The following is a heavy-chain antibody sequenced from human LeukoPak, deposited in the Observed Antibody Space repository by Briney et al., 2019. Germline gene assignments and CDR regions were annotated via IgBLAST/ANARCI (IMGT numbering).Heavy chain of an antibody. J-gene: IGHJ4*02. V-gene: IGHV1-24*01. CDR1: GYTLTELS. CDR3: ATDRRVDYYDSSGQTY. CDR2: FDPEDGET. D-gene: IGHD3-22*01. Sequence: GASVKVSCKVSGYTLTELSMHWVRQAPGKGLEWMGGFDPEDGETIYAQKFQGRVTMTEDTSTGTAYMELSSLRSEDTAVYYCATDRRVDYYDSSGQTYWGQGPLVTVSS.